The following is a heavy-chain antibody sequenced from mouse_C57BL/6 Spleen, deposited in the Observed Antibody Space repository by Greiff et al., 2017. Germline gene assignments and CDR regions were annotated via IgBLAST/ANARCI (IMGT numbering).Heavy chain of an antibody. D-gene: IGHD1-1*01. CDR3: ARCYYYGSSYVDWYFDV. CDR1: GYTFTDYY. CDR2: INPYNGGT. V-gene: IGHV1-19*01. Sequence: VQLQQSGPVLVKPGASVKMSCKASGYTFTDYYMNWVKQSHGKSLEWIGVINPYNGGTSYNQKFKGKATLTVDKSSSTAYMELNSLTSEDSAVYYCARCYYYGSSYVDWYFDVWGTGTTVTVSS. J-gene: IGHJ1*03.